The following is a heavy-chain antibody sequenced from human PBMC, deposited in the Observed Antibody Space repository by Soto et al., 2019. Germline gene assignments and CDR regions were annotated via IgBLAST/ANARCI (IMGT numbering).Heavy chain of an antibody. CDR3: ARGLNGYLHYFDY. CDR2: INAGNGNT. Sequence: QVQLVQSGAEVKKPGASVKVSCKASGYTFTSYAMHWVRQAPGQRLEWMGWINAGNGNTKYSQKFQGRVTITRDTSASTAYIELSSLRSEDTAVYYCARGLNGYLHYFDYWGQGTLVTVSS. CDR1: GYTFTSYA. D-gene: IGHD5-18*01. V-gene: IGHV1-3*01. J-gene: IGHJ4*02.